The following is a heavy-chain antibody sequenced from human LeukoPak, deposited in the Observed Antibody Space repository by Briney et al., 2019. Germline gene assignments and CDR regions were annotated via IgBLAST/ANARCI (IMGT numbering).Heavy chain of an antibody. D-gene: IGHD1-26*01. CDR1: GYTFTHYD. CDR2: MNPNSGNT. V-gene: IGHV1-8*01. J-gene: IGHJ4*02. CDR3: ARWRASGSHARGDY. Sequence: ASVTVSCKASGYTFTHYDINWVRQATGRGRAGMGWMNPNSGNTGYAQKFQGRVTMTRNTSISTAYMELSSLRSEDTAVYYCARWRASGSHARGDYWGQGTLVTVSS.